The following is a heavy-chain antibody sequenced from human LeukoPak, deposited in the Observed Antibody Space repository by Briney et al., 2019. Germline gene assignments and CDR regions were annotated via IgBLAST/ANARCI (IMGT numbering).Heavy chain of an antibody. CDR3: ARGGIAVAGTTYFDY. D-gene: IGHD6-19*01. V-gene: IGHV4-34*01. CDR1: GGSFSGYY. Sequence: PSETLSLTCAVYGGSFSGYYWSWIRQPPGKGLEWIGEINHSGSTNYNPSPKSRVTISIDTSKNQFSLKLSSVTAADTAVYYCARGGIAVAGTTYFDYWGQGTLVTVSS. J-gene: IGHJ4*02. CDR2: INHSGST.